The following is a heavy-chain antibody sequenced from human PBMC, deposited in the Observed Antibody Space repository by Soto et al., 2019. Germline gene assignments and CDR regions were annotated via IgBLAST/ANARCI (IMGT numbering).Heavy chain of an antibody. Sequence: QVQLVESGGGVVQPGRSLRLSCAASGFTFSNYGMHWVRQAPGKGLEWVAVISYDANNKYYADSVKGRFTISRDNSKNTLYLQMNSLRAEDKAAYYCAKDVAGYYYSSGSTVKKVRVDYSYYYMDVWGKGTTVTVSS. V-gene: IGHV3-30*18. CDR1: GFTFSNYG. D-gene: IGHD3-10*01. CDR2: ISYDANNK. J-gene: IGHJ6*03. CDR3: AKDVAGYYYSSGSTVKKVRVDYSYYYMDV.